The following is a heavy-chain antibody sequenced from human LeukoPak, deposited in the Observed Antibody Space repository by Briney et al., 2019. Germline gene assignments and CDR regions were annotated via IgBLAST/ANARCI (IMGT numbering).Heavy chain of an antibody. Sequence: PSETLSLTCAVSGASISSYFWGWIRQPPGKGLEWSGYIYYSGSPNYSPSLKSRVTVSVDTSKNQFSLKLSSVTAADTATYYCARLMYYSDSGSYGMDVWGQGTTVTVSS. J-gene: IGHJ6*02. V-gene: IGHV4-59*08. CDR3: ARLMYYSDSGSYGMDV. D-gene: IGHD3-10*01. CDR1: GASISSYF. CDR2: IYYSGSP.